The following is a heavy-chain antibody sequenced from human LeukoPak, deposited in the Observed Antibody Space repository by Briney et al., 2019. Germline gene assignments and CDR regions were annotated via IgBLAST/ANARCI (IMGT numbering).Heavy chain of an antibody. V-gene: IGHV3-20*04. Sequence: PGGSVRLSCTASGFKFDDYDMMGPPQVRGGGRVEFSDLTRRGYKTGYSDSVRRRFAIARDNTKKSLYLQKSSLRAEDTALYYCARDPFCGSSTGCYFEDWFDPWGPGTLVTVSS. CDR2: LTRRGYKT. D-gene: IGHD2-2*01. CDR3: ARDPFCGSSTGCYFEDWFDP. J-gene: IGHJ5*02. CDR1: GFKFDDYD.